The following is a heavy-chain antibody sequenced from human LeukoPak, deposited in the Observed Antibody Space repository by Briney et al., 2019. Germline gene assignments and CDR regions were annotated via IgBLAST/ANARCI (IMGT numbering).Heavy chain of an antibody. J-gene: IGHJ3*02. D-gene: IGHD5-24*01. CDR2: ISYSGRT. V-gene: IGHV4-59*01. CDR1: GGSISSSS. Sequence: PSETLSLTCTVSGGSISSSSWSWIRQPPGKGLECIGVISYSGRTNYNPSLKSRVTISVDTSKNQFSLKLTSVTAADTAIYYCARVGGMLTINNEAFDIWGQGTVVTVS. CDR3: ARVGGMLTINNEAFDI.